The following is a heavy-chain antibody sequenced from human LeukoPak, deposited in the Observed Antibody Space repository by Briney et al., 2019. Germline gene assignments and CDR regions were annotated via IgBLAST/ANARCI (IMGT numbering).Heavy chain of an antibody. D-gene: IGHD3-10*01. CDR2: INSDGSST. J-gene: IGHJ4*02. V-gene: IGHV3-74*01. CDR3: AREYGSGSYSDY. CDR1: GFTFSSYW. Sequence: PGGSLRLSCAASGFTFSSYWMHWVRQAPGKGLVWVSRINSDGSSTSYADSVKGRFTISRDNAKSTLYLQMNSLRAEDTAVYYCAREYGSGSYSDYWGQGTLVTVSS.